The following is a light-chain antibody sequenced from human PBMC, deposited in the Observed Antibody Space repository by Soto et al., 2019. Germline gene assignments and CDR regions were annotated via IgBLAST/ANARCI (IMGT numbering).Light chain of an antibody. Sequence: QSVLTQPPSASGTPGQRVTISCSGSRSNIGSKTLNWYQQVPGSAPKLLIYTTNQRPSGVPDRFSASKSGTSASLAISGLQSEDEADYYCAAWNDSQNGVVFGGGTKLTVL. V-gene: IGLV1-44*01. J-gene: IGLJ2*01. CDR2: TTN. CDR3: AAWNDSQNGVV. CDR1: RSNIGSKT.